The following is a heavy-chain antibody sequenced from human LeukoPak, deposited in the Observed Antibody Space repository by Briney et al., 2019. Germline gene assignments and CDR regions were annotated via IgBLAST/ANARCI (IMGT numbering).Heavy chain of an antibody. V-gene: IGHV4-59*01. D-gene: IGHD4-23*01. CDR3: ARSVVTLYWYFDL. J-gene: IGHJ2*01. CDR1: GGSISGYY. CDR2: IYYSGST. Sequence: SETLSLTCTVSGGSISGYYYNWIRQPPGKGLEWIGYIYYSGSTNYNPSLKSRVTISLDTSKNQFSLRLSSVTTADTAVYYCARSVVTLYWYFDLWGRGTLVTVSS.